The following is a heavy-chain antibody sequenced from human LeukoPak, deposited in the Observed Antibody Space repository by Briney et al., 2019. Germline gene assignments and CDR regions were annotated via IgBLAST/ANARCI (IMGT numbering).Heavy chain of an antibody. CDR1: GGTFSSYA. Sequence: VASVKLSCKASGGTFSSYAISWVRQAPGQGLEWMGGLIPIFGTANYAQKFQGRVTITADESTSTAYMELRILRSEDTAVYYCSRGPVGATTVNGFDPWSQGPLVPVSS. V-gene: IGHV1-69*13. CDR3: SRGPVGATTVNGFDP. D-gene: IGHD1-26*01. J-gene: IGHJ5*02. CDR2: LIPIFGTA.